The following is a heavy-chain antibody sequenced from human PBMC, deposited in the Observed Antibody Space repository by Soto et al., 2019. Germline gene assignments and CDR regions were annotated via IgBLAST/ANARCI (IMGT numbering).Heavy chain of an antibody. CDR3: ARPVDTAMGHFPVYFDY. Sequence: ETLSLTCTVSGGSISSSSYYWGWIRQPPGKGLEWIGSIYYSGSTYYNPSLKSRVTISVDTSKNQFSLKLSSVTAADTAVYYCARPVDTAMGHFPVYFDYWGQGTLVTVSS. CDR2: IYYSGST. J-gene: IGHJ4*02. CDR1: GGSISSSSYY. V-gene: IGHV4-39*01. D-gene: IGHD5-18*01.